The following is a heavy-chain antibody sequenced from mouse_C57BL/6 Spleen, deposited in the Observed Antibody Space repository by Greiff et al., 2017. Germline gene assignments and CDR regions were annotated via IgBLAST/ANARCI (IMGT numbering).Heavy chain of an antibody. CDR2: IYPGDGDT. J-gene: IGHJ2*01. D-gene: IGHD1-1*02. CDR1: GYAFSSSW. Sequence: QVQLKESGPELVKPGASVKISCKASGYAFSSSWMNWVKQRPGKGLEWIGRIYPGDGDTNYNGKFKGKATLTADKSSSTAYMQLSSLTSEDSAVYFCARGVGYFDYWGQGTTLTVSS. V-gene: IGHV1-82*01. CDR3: ARGVGYFDY.